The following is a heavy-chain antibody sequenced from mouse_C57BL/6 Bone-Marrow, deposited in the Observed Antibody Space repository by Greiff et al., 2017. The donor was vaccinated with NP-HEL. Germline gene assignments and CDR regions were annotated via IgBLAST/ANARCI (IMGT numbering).Heavy chain of an antibody. D-gene: IGHD2-1*01. J-gene: IGHJ4*01. Sequence: VQLKQSGAELVRPGASVKLSCTASGFNINDDYMHWVKQRPEQGLEWIGWIDPENGDTEYASKFQGKATITADTSSNTAYLQLRSLTSEDTAVYYCTPVRWYQYYAMDYGGRGTAATVSS. V-gene: IGHV14-4*01. CDR3: TPVRWYQYYAMDY. CDR2: IDPENGDT. CDR1: GFNINDDY.